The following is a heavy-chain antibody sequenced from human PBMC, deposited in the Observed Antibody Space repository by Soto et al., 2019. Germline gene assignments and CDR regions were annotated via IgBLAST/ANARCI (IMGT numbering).Heavy chain of an antibody. D-gene: IGHD5-18*01. CDR2: ISYDGSNK. V-gene: IGHV3-30*03. Sequence: GGSLRLSCAASGFTFSSYGMHWVRQAPGKGLEWVAVISYDGSNKYYADSVKGRFTISRDNSKNTLYLQMNSLRAEDTAVYYCATTHGGYSYGYGAFDIWGQGTMVTVSS. J-gene: IGHJ3*02. CDR1: GFTFSSYG. CDR3: ATTHGGYSYGYGAFDI.